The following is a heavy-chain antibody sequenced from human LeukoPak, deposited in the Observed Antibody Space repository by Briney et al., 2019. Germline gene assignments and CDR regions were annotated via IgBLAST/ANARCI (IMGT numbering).Heavy chain of an antibody. D-gene: IGHD2-2*01. CDR2: IFNSGST. Sequence: PSETLSLTCTVSGGYISSYYWSWIRQPPGKGLEWIGYIFNSGSTNYNPSLKSRVTISVDTSKNQFSLKLSSVTAADTAVYFCALGDCSSTSYSVFDYWGQGTLVTVSS. CDR1: GGYISSYY. V-gene: IGHV4-59*01. CDR3: ALGDCSSTSYSVFDY. J-gene: IGHJ4*02.